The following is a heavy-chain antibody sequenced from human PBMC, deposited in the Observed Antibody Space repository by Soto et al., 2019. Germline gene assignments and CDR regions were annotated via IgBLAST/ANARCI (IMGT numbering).Heavy chain of an antibody. CDR3: ARRSRVPTIRAGDDY. J-gene: IGHJ4*02. CDR1: GYSFTTYG. V-gene: IGHV1-18*01. Sequence: QVQLVQSGAEVKETGASVKVSCKASGYSFTTYGISWVRQAPGQGLEWMGWISGYTGDTVYAQKFRGRVTMTTDTSXXTAYMERRSLTSDDTAVYYCARRSRVPTIRAGDDYWGQGTLVTVSS. CDR2: ISGYTGDT. D-gene: IGHD5-12*01.